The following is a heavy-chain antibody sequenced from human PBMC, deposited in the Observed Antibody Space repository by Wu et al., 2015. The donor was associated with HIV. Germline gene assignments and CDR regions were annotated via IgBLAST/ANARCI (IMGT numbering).Heavy chain of an antibody. CDR1: GYTFTGYY. CDR3: ARRGIVVVPAAMDYYYYGMDV. J-gene: IGHJ6*02. D-gene: IGHD2-2*01. Sequence: QVHLVQSGAEVKKPGASVKVSCKASGYTFTGYYMHWVRQAPGQGLEWMGWINPNSGGTNYAQKFQGRVTMTRDTSISTAYMELSRLRSDDTAVYYCARRGIVVVPAAMDYYYYGMDVWGQGTTGHRRL. CDR2: INPNSGGT. V-gene: IGHV1-2*02.